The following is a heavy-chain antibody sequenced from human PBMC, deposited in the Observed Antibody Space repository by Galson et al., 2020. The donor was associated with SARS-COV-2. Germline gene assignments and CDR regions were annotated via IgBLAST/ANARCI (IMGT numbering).Heavy chain of an antibody. V-gene: IGHV2-5*02. J-gene: IGHJ1*01. D-gene: IGHD3-10*01. CDR3: ARSDYYLHKGHFPD. CDR2: TWWDDDI. CDR1: GLSVSSRGLG. Sequence: SGPTLVKPTQTLTLRCSVSGLSVSSRGLGVGWLRQSPGKALEWLALTWWDDDIRINSLLGSRLTIARDTAQNQVVLTLRDMEPADTATYYCARSDYYLHKGHFPDWGQGIVVTVSS.